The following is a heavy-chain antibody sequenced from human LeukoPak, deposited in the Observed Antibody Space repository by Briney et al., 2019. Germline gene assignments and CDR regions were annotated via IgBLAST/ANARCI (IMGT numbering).Heavy chain of an antibody. CDR1: GFTFSGYA. CDR2: ISGNGINT. V-gene: IGHV3-23*01. Sequence: PGGSLRLSCAASGFTFSGYAMSWVRQAPGKGLEWVSGISGNGINTYYADSVKGRFTISRDNSKNTLYLQMNSLRAEDTAVYYCAKLGRWSSYYFDYWGQGTLVTVSS. D-gene: IGHD6-13*01. J-gene: IGHJ4*02. CDR3: AKLGRWSSYYFDY.